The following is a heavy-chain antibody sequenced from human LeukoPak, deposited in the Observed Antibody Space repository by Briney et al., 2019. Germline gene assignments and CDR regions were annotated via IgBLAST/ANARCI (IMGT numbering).Heavy chain of an antibody. Sequence: GGSLRLSCAASGFTFSSYSMNWVRQAPGKGLEWVSSISSSSSYIYYADSVKGRFTISRDNAKNSLYLQMNSLRAEDTAVYYCARRGMDDYGDYDFNYWGQGTLVTVSS. D-gene: IGHD4-17*01. CDR1: GFTFSSYS. J-gene: IGHJ4*02. V-gene: IGHV3-21*01. CDR2: ISSSSSYI. CDR3: ARRGMDDYGDYDFNY.